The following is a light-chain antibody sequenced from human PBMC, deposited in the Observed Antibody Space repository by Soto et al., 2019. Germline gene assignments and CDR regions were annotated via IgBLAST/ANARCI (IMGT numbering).Light chain of an antibody. V-gene: IGLV2-18*02. CDR3: SSYTSSSTWV. J-gene: IGLJ3*02. Sequence: QSVLTQPPSVSGSPGQSVTISCTGTSSDVGSYNRVSWYQQPPGTAPKLMIYQVSNRPSGVPDRFSGSKSGNTASLTISGLQDEDEADYYCSSYTSSSTWVFGGGTKVTVL. CDR2: QVS. CDR1: SSDVGSYNR.